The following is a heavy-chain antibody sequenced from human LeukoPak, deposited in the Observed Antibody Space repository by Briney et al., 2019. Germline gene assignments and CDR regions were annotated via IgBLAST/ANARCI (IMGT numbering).Heavy chain of an antibody. CDR3: ARGGYSYGFGKYGMDV. D-gene: IGHD5-18*01. V-gene: IGHV3-21*01. J-gene: IGHJ6*02. Sequence: GGSLRLSCAASGFTFSSYSMNWVRQAPGKGLEWVSSISSSSSYIYYADSVKGRFTISRDNSKNTLYLQMNSLRAEDTAVYYCARGGYSYGFGKYGMDVWGQGTTVTVSS. CDR1: GFTFSSYS. CDR2: ISSSSSYI.